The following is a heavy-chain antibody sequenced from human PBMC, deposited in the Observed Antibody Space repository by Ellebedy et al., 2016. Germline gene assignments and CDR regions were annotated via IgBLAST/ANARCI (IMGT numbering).Heavy chain of an antibody. CDR2: IYASGNT. J-gene: IGHJ4*02. Sequence: SETLSLXXTVSGGSISSYYWSWIRQPAGKGLEWIGRIYASGNTDYNPSLKSRVTISADTSKNQFSLELRSVTAADTAVYYCARGSIGNSYYFDSWGQGTQVTVSS. CDR3: ARGSIGNSYYFDS. V-gene: IGHV4-4*07. CDR1: GGSISSYY. D-gene: IGHD1-26*01.